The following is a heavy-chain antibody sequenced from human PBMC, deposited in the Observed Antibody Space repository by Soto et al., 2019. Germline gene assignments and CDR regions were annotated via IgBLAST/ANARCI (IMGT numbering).Heavy chain of an antibody. Sequence: GESLKISCKGSGYSFAGYWITWVRQKPGKGLEWMGRIDPSDSQTYYSPSFRGHVTISVTKSITTVFLQWSSLRASATAMYYFAKDIYHSHTAPNSQYLFESWGQGTSSTVSS. CDR1: GYSFAGYW. J-gene: IGHJ4*02. CDR3: AKDIYHSHTAPNSQYLFES. CDR2: IDPSDSQT. D-gene: IGHD5-18*01. V-gene: IGHV5-10-1*01.